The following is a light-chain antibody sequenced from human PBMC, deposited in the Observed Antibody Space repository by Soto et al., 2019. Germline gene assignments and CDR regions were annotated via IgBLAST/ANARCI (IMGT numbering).Light chain of an antibody. Sequence: DIEMTQSPSSLSASVGDRVTISCRTSQTINNNLNWYQQRPGKAPKLLIYSSSSLMSGVPPRFSGSGSETEFTLTSSSLQPEDFATYFCQQTYITPITFGQGTRLDIK. CDR2: SSS. J-gene: IGKJ5*01. CDR1: QTINNN. CDR3: QQTYITPIT. V-gene: IGKV1-39*01.